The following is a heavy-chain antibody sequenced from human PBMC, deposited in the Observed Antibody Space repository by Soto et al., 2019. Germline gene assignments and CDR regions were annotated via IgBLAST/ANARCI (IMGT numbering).Heavy chain of an antibody. Sequence: QLQLQESGPGLVKPSETLSLTCTVSGGSISSSSYYWGWIRQPPGKGLEWIGSIYYSGSTYYNPSLKSRVTISVDTYKHQYSLRLSSVTAADTAVYYCARASRYCSGGSCYPDAFDIWGQGTMVTVSS. J-gene: IGHJ3*02. V-gene: IGHV4-39*01. CDR1: GGSISSSSYY. CDR3: ARASRYCSGGSCYPDAFDI. CDR2: IYYSGST. D-gene: IGHD2-15*01.